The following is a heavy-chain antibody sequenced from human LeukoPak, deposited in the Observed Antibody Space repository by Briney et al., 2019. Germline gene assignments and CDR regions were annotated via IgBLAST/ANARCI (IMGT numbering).Heavy chain of an antibody. CDR1: GGSISSSSYY. V-gene: IGHV4-39*01. CDR2: IYYNGDT. CDR3: ASARSGAVAATVLDY. Sequence: SETLSLTCTVSGGSISSSSYYWGWIRQPPGKGLEWIGNIYYNGDTYYNASLRSRVTISVDTSKNRFSLNLNSVTAADTAVYYCASARSGAVAATVLDYWGQGTLVTVSS. J-gene: IGHJ4*02. D-gene: IGHD6-19*01.